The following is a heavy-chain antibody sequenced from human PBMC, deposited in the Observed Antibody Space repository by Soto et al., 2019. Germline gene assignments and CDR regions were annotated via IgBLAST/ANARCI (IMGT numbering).Heavy chain of an antibody. V-gene: IGHV4-34*01. CDR1: GGSFSGYY. CDR3: AREAVVPAASHYMDV. D-gene: IGHD2-2*01. Sequence: SETLSLTCAVYGGSFSGYYWSWIRQPPGKGLEWIGEINHSGSTNYNPSLKSRVTISVDTSKNQFSLKLSSVTAADTAVYYCAREAVVPAASHYMDVWGKGTTVTVSS. J-gene: IGHJ6*03. CDR2: INHSGST.